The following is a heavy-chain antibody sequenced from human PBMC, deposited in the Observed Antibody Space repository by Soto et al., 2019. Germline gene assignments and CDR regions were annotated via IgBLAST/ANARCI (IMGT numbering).Heavy chain of an antibody. D-gene: IGHD4-17*01. V-gene: IGHV1-46*03. CDR3: ARSYPRRHDYPKRNWFDP. Sequence: SVKVSCEASGDTFTSYYMHWVRQSPGQGLEWMGIINPSGGSTSYAQKFQGRVTMTRDTSTSTVYMEMSSLRSEDTAVYYCARSYPRRHDYPKRNWFDPWGQGTLVTVSS. J-gene: IGHJ5*02. CDR1: GDTFTSYY. CDR2: INPSGGST.